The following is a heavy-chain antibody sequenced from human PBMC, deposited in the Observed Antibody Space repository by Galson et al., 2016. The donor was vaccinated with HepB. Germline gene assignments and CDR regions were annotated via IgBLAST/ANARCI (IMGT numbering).Heavy chain of an antibody. CDR2: ISTYDDNI. CDR3: ARERGKYAYFDY. D-gene: IGHD3-16*01. CDR1: GYTFGDYG. Sequence: SVKVSCKASGYTFGDYGISWVRQAPGQGLEWMAWISTYDDNIRYAEEVQGRLTMTTDTSTNTAYMELRSLRSDDTAVYYCARERGKYAYFDYWGQGTLVTVSS. J-gene: IGHJ4*01. V-gene: IGHV1-18*01.